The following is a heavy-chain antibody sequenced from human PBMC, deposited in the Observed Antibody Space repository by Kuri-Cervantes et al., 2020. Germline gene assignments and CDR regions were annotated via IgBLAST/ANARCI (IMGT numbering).Heavy chain of an antibody. Sequence: GESLKISCAASGFTFSSYWMSWVRQAPGKGLEWASVIYSGGSTYYADSVKGRFTISRDNSKNTLYLQMNSLRAEDTAVYYCARFVLGRLDYWGQGTLVTVSS. CDR3: ARFVLGRLDY. J-gene: IGHJ4*02. D-gene: IGHD2-8*01. CDR1: GFTFSSYW. CDR2: IYSGGST. V-gene: IGHV3-66*02.